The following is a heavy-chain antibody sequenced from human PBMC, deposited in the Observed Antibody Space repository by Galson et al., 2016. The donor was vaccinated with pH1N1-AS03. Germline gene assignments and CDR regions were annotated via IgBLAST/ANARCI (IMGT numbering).Heavy chain of an antibody. Sequence: SLRLSCAASGFTFRSYVMHWVRQAPGKGLEWVAVISNDGSHQYYADSVKGRFTISRDNSKNTLYLQMNSLRAEDTAVYYCARPYCTSSRCYLYLYGLDVWGQGTTVTVSS. D-gene: IGHD2-2*01. CDR2: ISNDGSHQ. J-gene: IGHJ6*02. V-gene: IGHV3-30*03. CDR3: ARPYCTSSRCYLYLYGLDV. CDR1: GFTFRSYV.